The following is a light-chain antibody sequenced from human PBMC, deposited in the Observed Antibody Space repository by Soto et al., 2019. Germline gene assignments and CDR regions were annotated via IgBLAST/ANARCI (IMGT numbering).Light chain of an antibody. J-gene: IGLJ2*01. CDR3: CSYASGMWF. Sequence: QSALTQPASVSGSPGQSITISCTGTNSDIGTYNLVSWYQQHPGKAPEVMIYEVNKRPSRVSNRFSGSKSGSTASLTISGLQAEDEADYHCCSYASGMWFFAGGTKVTVL. V-gene: IGLV2-23*02. CDR2: EVN. CDR1: NSDIGTYNL.